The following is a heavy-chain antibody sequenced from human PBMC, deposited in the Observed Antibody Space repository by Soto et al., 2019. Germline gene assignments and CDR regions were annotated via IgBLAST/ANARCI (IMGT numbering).Heavy chain of an antibody. D-gene: IGHD3-10*01. CDR2: IWYDGSNK. V-gene: IGHV3-33*01. CDR3: ARDWGSGIGDVDY. Sequence: QVQLVESGGGVVQPGRSLRLSCAASGFTFSNYGMHWVRQAPGKGLEWVAVIWYDGSNKYYADSVMGRFTISRDNSKNTLYLHMNSLRIEDTAVYYCARDWGSGIGDVDYWGQGTLVSVSS. CDR1: GFTFSNYG. J-gene: IGHJ4*02.